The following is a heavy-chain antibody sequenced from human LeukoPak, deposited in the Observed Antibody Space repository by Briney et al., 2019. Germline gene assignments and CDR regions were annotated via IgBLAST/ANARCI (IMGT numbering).Heavy chain of an antibody. V-gene: IGHV4-39*07. CDR3: ARGWGDSSGSCLDY. Sequence: KPSETLSLTCTVSGGSISSSSYYWGWIRQPPGKGLEWIGSIYYSGSTYYNPSLKSRVTISVDTSKNQFSLKLSSVTAADTAVYYCARGWGDSSGSCLDYWGQGTLVTVSS. CDR2: IYYSGST. D-gene: IGHD3-22*01. CDR1: GGSISSSSYY. J-gene: IGHJ4*02.